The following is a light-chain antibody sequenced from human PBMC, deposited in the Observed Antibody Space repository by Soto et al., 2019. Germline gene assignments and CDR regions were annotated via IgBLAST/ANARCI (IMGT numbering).Light chain of an antibody. V-gene: IGKV1-27*01. Sequence: DIQMTHSPSSLSASVGYRVTITFRASQGILTYLAWYQQKPVQVPELLIQAASTLQPGVPSRFSGSGSGTEFTLTINSLQPEDVATYYCQKYDSAPWTFGQGTKVDIK. CDR2: AAS. CDR1: QGILTY. J-gene: IGKJ1*01. CDR3: QKYDSAPWT.